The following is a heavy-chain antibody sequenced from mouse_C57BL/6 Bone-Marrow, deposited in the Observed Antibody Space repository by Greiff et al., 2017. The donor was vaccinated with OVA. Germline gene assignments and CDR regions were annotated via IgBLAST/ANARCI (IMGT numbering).Heavy chain of an antibody. J-gene: IGHJ3*01. CDR1: GYTFTSYW. Sequence: VQGLESGTELVKPGASVKLSCKASGYTFTSYWMHWVKQRPGQGLEWIGNINPSNGSTNYNEKFKSKSTLTVDKSSSTAYMQLSSLTSEGSAVYYCARWSTPGAYWGQGTLVTVSA. CDR3: ARWSTPGAY. V-gene: IGHV1-53*01. D-gene: IGHD5-1*01. CDR2: INPSNGST.